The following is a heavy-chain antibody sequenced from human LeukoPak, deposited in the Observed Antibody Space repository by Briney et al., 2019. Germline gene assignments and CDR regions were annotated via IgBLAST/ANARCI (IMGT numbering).Heavy chain of an antibody. Sequence: PGRTLRLSCAASGFTFSSYGMSWVRQAPGKGLVWVSGINSGGSTYYADSVKGRFTISRDNSKNTLYLQMNSLRAEDTAVYYCAKDDSNTWYSYYFDFWGQGTLVTVSS. D-gene: IGHD6-13*01. CDR3: AKDDSNTWYSYYFDF. CDR1: GFTFSSYG. CDR2: INSGGST. V-gene: IGHV3-23*01. J-gene: IGHJ4*02.